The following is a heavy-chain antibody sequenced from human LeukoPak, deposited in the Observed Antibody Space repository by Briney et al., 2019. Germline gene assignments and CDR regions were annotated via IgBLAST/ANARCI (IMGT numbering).Heavy chain of an antibody. J-gene: IGHJ4*02. Sequence: SETLSLTCTVSGGSISSSSYYWGWIRQPPGKGLEWIGSIYTSGSTNYNPSLKSRVTISVDTSKNQFSLKLSSVTAADTAVYYCARDGIAVRYFDRRKRFDYWGQGTLVTVSS. CDR2: IYTSGST. V-gene: IGHV4-39*07. CDR1: GGSISSSSYY. D-gene: IGHD3-9*01. CDR3: ARDGIAVRYFDRRKRFDY.